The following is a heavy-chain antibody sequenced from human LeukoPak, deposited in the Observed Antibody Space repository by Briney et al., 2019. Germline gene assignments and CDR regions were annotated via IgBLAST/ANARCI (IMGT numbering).Heavy chain of an antibody. V-gene: IGHV3-74*03. CDR2: ITIDGSCI. CDR1: TVTTRNSW. CDR3: TRDRFYAMDA. J-gene: IGHJ6*02. Sequence: GGSLRLSCAASTVTTRNSWMHWVRQAPGKGLVWVSRITIDGSCITYADSVRGRFTISRDSAKNTLYLQMNSLRAEDTAVYYCTRDRFYAMDAWGQGTTVTVSS.